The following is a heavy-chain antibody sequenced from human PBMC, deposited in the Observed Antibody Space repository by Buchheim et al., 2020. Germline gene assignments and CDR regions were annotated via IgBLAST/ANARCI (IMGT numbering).Heavy chain of an antibody. V-gene: IGHV3-48*03. CDR3: ARDNYDSSGYYIPFDY. CDR2: ISSSGSTI. J-gene: IGHJ4*02. D-gene: IGHD3-22*01. CDR1: GFTFSSYE. Sequence: EVQLVESGGGLVQPGGSLRLSCAASGFTFSSYEMNWVRQAPGKGLEWVSYISSSGSTIYYADSVQGRFTISRDNAKNSLYLQMNSLRAEDTAVYYCARDNYDSSGYYIPFDYWGQGTL.